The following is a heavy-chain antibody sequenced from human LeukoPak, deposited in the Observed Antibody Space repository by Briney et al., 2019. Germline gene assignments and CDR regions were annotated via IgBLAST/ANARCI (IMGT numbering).Heavy chain of an antibody. Sequence: RASVKVSCKASGGTFSSYAISWVRQAPGQGLEWMGRIIPILGIANYAQKFQGRVTITADKSTSTAYMELSSLRSEDTAMYYCARDRGYSYGYFLDYWGQGTLVTVSS. D-gene: IGHD5-18*01. CDR2: IIPILGIA. V-gene: IGHV1-69*04. CDR3: ARDRGYSYGYFLDY. J-gene: IGHJ4*02. CDR1: GGTFSSYA.